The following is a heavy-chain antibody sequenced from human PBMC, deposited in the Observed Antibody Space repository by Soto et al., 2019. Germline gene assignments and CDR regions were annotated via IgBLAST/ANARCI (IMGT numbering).Heavy chain of an antibody. Sequence: GWSLRLSCAVTGLTFTDAWMNWMRQAPGKGPEWVGLIKSKAAGGTADYAAAVKDRFTMSRDDSKNMLYLQMNSLKSADTAVYYCSAGMAAGTYWGQGTLVTVSS. J-gene: IGHJ4*02. CDR2: IKSKAAGGTA. D-gene: IGHD6-13*01. CDR3: SAGMAAGTY. CDR1: GLTFTDAW. V-gene: IGHV3-15*07.